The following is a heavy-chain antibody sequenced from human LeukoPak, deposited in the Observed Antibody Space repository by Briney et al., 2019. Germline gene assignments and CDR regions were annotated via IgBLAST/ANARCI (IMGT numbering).Heavy chain of an antibody. J-gene: IGHJ6*03. CDR2: ISSSSSYI. Sequence: GGSLRLSCAASGFTFSSYTVNWVRQAPGKGLEWVSSISSSSSYIYYADSVKGRFTISRDNAKNSVYLEMNSLRAEDTAVYYCARDPYSGGYGSYYYYYMDVWGKGTTVTISS. V-gene: IGHV3-21*01. D-gene: IGHD1-26*01. CDR1: GFTFSSYT. CDR3: ARDPYSGGYGSYYYYYMDV.